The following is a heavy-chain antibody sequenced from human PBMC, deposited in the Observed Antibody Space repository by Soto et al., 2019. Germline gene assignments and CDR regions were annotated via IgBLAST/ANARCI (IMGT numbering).Heavy chain of an antibody. CDR2: IKSKTDGGTT. CDR1: GFTFSNAW. V-gene: IGHV3-15*01. D-gene: IGHD3-3*01. CDR3: TTGRITIFGVVIGAPVEFDY. Sequence: GSLRLSCAASGFTFSNAWMSWVRQAPGKGLEWVGRIKSKTDGGTTDYAAPVKGRFTISRDDSKNTLYLQMNSLKTEDTAVYYCTTGRITIFGVVIGAPVEFDYWGQGTLVTVSS. J-gene: IGHJ4*02.